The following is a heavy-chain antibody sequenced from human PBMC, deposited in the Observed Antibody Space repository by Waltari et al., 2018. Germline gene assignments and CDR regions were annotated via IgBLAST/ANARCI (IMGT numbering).Heavy chain of an antibody. J-gene: IGHJ4*02. CDR3: AKKGGSYYRAEDY. D-gene: IGHD1-26*01. V-gene: IGHV3-23*01. CDR2: ISGSGGST. Sequence: EVQLLESGGGLVQPGGSLRLSCAASGFTFSSYAMSWVRQAPGKGLEWVSDISGSGGSTYYADSVKGRFTISRDNSKNTLYLQMNSLRAEDTAVYYCAKKGGSYYRAEDYWGQGTLVTVSS. CDR1: GFTFSSYA.